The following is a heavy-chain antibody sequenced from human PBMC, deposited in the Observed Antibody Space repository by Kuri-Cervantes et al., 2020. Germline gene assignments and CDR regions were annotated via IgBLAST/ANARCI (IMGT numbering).Heavy chain of an antibody. D-gene: IGHD6-19*01. V-gene: IGHV4-34*01. J-gene: IGHJ5*02. CDR2: INHRGST. Sequence: SETLSLTCAVYGGSFSGYFWSWIRQPPGKGLEWIGEINHRGSTTYNASLKSRVTISLDTSKNQFSLKLSSVTAADTAVYYCARQASNGSYRFDPWGQGTLVTVSS. CDR3: ARQASNGSYRFDP. CDR1: GGSFSGYF.